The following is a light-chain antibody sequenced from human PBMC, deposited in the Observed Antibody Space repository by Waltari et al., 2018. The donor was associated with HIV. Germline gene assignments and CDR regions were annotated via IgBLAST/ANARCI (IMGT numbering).Light chain of an antibody. CDR2: EVI. CDR3: SSYTSSSTLYV. CDR1: STDVSGYKY. J-gene: IGLJ1*01. V-gene: IGLV2-14*01. Sequence: QSALTQPASVSGSPGQSITIPCPCPSTDVSGYKYVSLYQQHQGKAPKLMISEVINRPSGVSNRFSGSKSGNTASLTISGLQAEDEADYYCSSYTSSSTLYVFGTGTKVTVL.